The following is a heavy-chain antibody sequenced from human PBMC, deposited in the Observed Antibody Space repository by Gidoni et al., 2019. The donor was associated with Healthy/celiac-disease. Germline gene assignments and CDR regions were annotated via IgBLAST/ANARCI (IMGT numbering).Heavy chain of an antibody. J-gene: IGHJ6*02. V-gene: IGHV3-30-3*01. CDR2: ISYDGSNK. Sequence: QVQLVESGGGVVKPGRSLRLSCAASGFTFSSYAMHWVRQAPGKGLEWVAVISYDGSNKYYADSVKGRFTISRDNSKNTLYLQMNSLRAEDTAVYYCARGYKDRNIVATHYYYGMDVWGQGTTVTVSS. D-gene: IGHD5-12*01. CDR3: ARGYKDRNIVATHYYYGMDV. CDR1: GFTFSSYA.